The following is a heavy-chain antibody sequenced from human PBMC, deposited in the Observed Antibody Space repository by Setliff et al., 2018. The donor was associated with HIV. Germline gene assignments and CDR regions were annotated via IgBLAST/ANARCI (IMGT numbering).Heavy chain of an antibody. V-gene: IGHV4-59*11. J-gene: IGHJ6*02. CDR2: MYYSGST. Sequence: SETLSLTCTVSGGSISSHYWSWIRQPPGKGLEWIGYMYYSGSTNYNPSLKSRVTISVDTSKNQFSLKLTSVTAADTAVYYCARAASLKLPLGYYYGMDVWGQGTTVTSP. CDR3: ARAASLKLPLGYYYGMDV. D-gene: IGHD1-7*01. CDR1: GGSISSHY.